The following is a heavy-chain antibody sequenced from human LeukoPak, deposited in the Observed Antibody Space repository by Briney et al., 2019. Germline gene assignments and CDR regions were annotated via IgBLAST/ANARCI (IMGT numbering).Heavy chain of an antibody. D-gene: IGHD1-1*01. J-gene: IGHJ3*02. CDR1: GFTFSNAW. CDR3: TTLWRNDAFDI. CDR2: IKSNADGETT. Sequence: PGGSLRLSCAASGFTFSNAWMTWVRQAPGKGLEWVGRIKSNADGETTDYAAPVKGRFIISRDDSKNTLYLQMNSLKTEDTAVYYCTTLWRNDAFDIWGQGTMVSVSS. V-gene: IGHV3-15*01.